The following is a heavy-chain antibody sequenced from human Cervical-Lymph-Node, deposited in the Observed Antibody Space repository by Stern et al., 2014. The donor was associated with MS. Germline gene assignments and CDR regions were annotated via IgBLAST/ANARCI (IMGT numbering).Heavy chain of an antibody. CDR3: ARRGGGRAVAGSLAY. D-gene: IGHD2-15*01. V-gene: IGHV3-21*01. CDR1: GFPLDTYT. Sequence: EVQLVESGGDLVKPGESLRLSWAASGFPLDTYTMHWVRQAPGRVLEWVSSISTASSYINYSDSVKGRFTISRDNSKNSLYLQMNSLMVDDTAMYYCARRGGGRAVAGSLAYWGQGTLVIVSS. J-gene: IGHJ4*02. CDR2: ISTASSYI.